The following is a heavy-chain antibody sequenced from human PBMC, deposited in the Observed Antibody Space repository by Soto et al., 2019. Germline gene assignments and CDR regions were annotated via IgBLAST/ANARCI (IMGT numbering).Heavy chain of an antibody. CDR2: INPILSMS. CDR1: GDTFTFYS. J-gene: IGHJ4*02. D-gene: IGHD3-10*01. Sequence: QVQLVQSGAEVKKPGSSVRVSCKASGDTFTFYSIHWVRQAPGLGLEWMGRINPILSMSNYAQRFQGRVTMTADKSTSTAYMELSSLRSEDTAMYYCASCYGSGYRAFDYWGQGARVTVSS. V-gene: IGHV1-69*02. CDR3: ASCYGSGYRAFDY.